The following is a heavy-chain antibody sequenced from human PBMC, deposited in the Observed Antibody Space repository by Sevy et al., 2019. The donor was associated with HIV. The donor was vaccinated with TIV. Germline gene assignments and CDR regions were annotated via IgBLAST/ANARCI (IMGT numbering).Heavy chain of an antibody. CDR3: VKVAGSGTYYSGDFDY. Sequence: GGSLRLSCAASGFTFSSSVMSWVRQAPGKGLEWVSGISGSGSTTYYTNSVKGRFTISRDNSKNTLYLQMNSLRAEDTAVYYCVKVAGSGTYYSGDFDYWGQGTLVTVSS. J-gene: IGHJ4*02. V-gene: IGHV3-23*01. D-gene: IGHD3-10*01. CDR1: GFTFSSSV. CDR2: ISGSGSTT.